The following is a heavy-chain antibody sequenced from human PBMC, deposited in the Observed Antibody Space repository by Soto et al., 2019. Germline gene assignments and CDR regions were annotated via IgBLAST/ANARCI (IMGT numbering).Heavy chain of an antibody. J-gene: IGHJ4*02. CDR2: ISAYNGNT. D-gene: IGHD3-10*01. CDR1: GYTFTSYG. V-gene: IGHV1-18*01. Sequence: QVQLVQSGAEVKKPGASVKVSCKASGYTFTSYGISWVRQAPGQGLEWMGWISAYNGNTNYAQKLQGRVTMTTDTGTSTAYLGLRSRRSDYTAVYCCARFDQGLGFDYWGEGTLVTVSS. CDR3: ARFDQGLGFDY.